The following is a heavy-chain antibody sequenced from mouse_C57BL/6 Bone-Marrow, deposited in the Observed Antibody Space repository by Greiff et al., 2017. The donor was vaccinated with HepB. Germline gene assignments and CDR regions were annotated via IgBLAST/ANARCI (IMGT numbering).Heavy chain of an antibody. CDR2: IDPSDSYT. CDR1: GYTFTSYW. Sequence: QVQLQQPGAELVKPGASVKLSCKASGYTFTSYWMQWVKQRPGQGLEWIGEIDPSDSYTNYNQKFKGKATLTVDTSASTAYMQLSSLTSEDSAVYYCARRGLRGYWGQGTTLTVSS. J-gene: IGHJ2*01. V-gene: IGHV1-50*01. CDR3: ARRGLRGY. D-gene: IGHD1-1*01.